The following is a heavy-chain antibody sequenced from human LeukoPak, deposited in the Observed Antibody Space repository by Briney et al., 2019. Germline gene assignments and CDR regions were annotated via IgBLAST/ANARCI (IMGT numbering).Heavy chain of an antibody. CDR1: GFTFSNAW. CDR2: ISSSGSTI. Sequence: GGSLRLSCAASGFTFSNAWMSWVRQAPGKGLEWVSYISSSGSTIYYADSVKGRFTISRDNAKNSLYLQMNSLRAEDTAVYYCARGWYRHYFDYWGQGTLVTVSS. J-gene: IGHJ4*02. D-gene: IGHD2-15*01. CDR3: ARGWYRHYFDY. V-gene: IGHV3-11*01.